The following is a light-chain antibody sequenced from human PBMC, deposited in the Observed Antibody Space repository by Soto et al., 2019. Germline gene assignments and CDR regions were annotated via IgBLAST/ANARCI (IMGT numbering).Light chain of an antibody. J-gene: IGKJ4*01. V-gene: IGKV1-33*01. CDR1: RDISNY. Sequence: DIQMTQSPSSLSASVGDRVTITCQARRDISNYLKWYQHKPGKVPKLLIYDASKLETGVPSRFGGSGSGTDFTFTISSLQPEDVATYYCQQNDNLPPLTFGGGTKVESK. CDR3: QQNDNLPPLT. CDR2: DAS.